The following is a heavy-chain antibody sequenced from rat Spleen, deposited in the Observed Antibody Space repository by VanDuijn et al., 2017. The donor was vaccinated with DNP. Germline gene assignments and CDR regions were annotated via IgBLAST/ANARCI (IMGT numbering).Heavy chain of an antibody. CDR1: GFSLTNYH. J-gene: IGHJ2*01. Sequence: QVQLKESGPGLVQPSQTLSLTCTVSGFSLTNYHVNWVRQPPGKGLEWMGRIQSGGNTDYNSALKSRLSISRDTSKSQVFLKMNSLQTEDTAMYFCARWGDYWGQGVMVTVSS. CDR3: ARWGDY. CDR2: IQSGGNT. V-gene: IGHV2-27*01.